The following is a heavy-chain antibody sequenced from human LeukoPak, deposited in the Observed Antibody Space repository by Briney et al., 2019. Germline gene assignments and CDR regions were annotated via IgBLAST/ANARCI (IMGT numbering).Heavy chain of an antibody. CDR3: ARDPWGDCSGGSCYSYDY. J-gene: IGHJ4*02. V-gene: IGHV4-38-2*02. CDR2: IYHSGST. Sequence: SETLSLTCTVSGYSISSGYYWGWIRQPPGKGLEWIGSIYHSGSTYYNPSLKSRVTISVDTSKNQFSLKLSSVTAADTAVYYCARDPWGDCSGGSCYSYDYWGQGTLVTVSS. D-gene: IGHD2-15*01. CDR1: GYSISSGYY.